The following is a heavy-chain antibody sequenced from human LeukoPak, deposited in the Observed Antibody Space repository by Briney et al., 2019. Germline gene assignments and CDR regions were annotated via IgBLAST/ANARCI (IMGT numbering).Heavy chain of an antibody. CDR3: ASWGAPDALDI. CDR2: ISSSSSYI. V-gene: IGHV3-21*01. CDR1: GFTFSSYS. D-gene: IGHD7-27*01. Sequence: PGGSLRLSCAASGFTFSSYSMNWVRQAPGRGLGWVSSISSSSSYIYYADSVKGRFTISRDNAKNSLYLQMNSLRAEDTAVYYCASWGAPDALDIWGQGTMVTVSS. J-gene: IGHJ3*02.